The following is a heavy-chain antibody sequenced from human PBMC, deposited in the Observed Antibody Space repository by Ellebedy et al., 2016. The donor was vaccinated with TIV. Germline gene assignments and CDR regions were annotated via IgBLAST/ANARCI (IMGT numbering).Heavy chain of an antibody. J-gene: IGHJ4*02. CDR1: GFTFSSYG. Sequence: PGGSLRLSCAASGFTFSSYGMHWVRQAPGKGLEWVAFIRYDGSNKYYADSVKGRFTISRDNSKNTLYMQMNSLRVEDTAVYYCAKLRGGAFDYWGQGTLVTVSS. V-gene: IGHV3-30*02. D-gene: IGHD3-10*01. CDR2: IRYDGSNK. CDR3: AKLRGGAFDY.